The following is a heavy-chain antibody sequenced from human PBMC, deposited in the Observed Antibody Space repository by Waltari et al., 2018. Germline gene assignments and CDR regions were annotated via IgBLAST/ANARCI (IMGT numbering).Heavy chain of an antibody. J-gene: IGHJ6*03. D-gene: IGHD3-16*01. Sequence: QVQLQESGPGLVKPSETLSLPCTVPGGSISRYYGHWIRPPPGKGLEWIGYIYYSGSTNYNPSLKSRVTISVDTSKNQFSLKLSSVTAADTAVYYCARVFTPDNVLVPSYYYYYMDVWGKGTTVTISS. V-gene: IGHV4-59*01. CDR3: ARVFTPDNVLVPSYYYYYMDV. CDR2: IYYSGST. CDR1: GGSISRYY.